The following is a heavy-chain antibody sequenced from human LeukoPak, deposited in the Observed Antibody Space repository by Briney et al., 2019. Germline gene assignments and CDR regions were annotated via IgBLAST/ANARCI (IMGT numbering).Heavy chain of an antibody. CDR1: GGTFCSYA. D-gene: IGHD2-2*01. Sequence: SVKVSCKASGGTFCSYAISWVRQAPGQGLEWMGGIIPIFGTANYAQKFQGRVTITTDESTSTAYMELSSLRSDDTAVYYCARASPDIVVVPAAILGEVDYWGQGTLVTVSS. CDR2: IIPIFGTA. V-gene: IGHV1-69*05. J-gene: IGHJ4*02. CDR3: ARASPDIVVVPAAILGEVDY.